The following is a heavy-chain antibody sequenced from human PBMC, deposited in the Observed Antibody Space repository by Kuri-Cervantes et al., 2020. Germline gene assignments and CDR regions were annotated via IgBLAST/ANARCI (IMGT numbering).Heavy chain of an antibody. CDR1: GVSIIGRNW. CDR2: INHSGST. CDR3: ARLYCSGGSCYATFQH. V-gene: IGHV4-4*02. J-gene: IGHJ1*01. Sequence: GSLRLSCAVSGVSIIGRNWWSWIRQPPGKGLEWIGEINHSGSTNYNPSLKSRVTISVDTSKNQFSLKLSSVTAADTAVYYCARLYCSGGSCYATFQHWGQGTLVTVSS. D-gene: IGHD2-15*01.